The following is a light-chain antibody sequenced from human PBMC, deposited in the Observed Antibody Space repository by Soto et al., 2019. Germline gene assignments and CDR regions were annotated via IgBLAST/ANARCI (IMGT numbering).Light chain of an antibody. Sequence: EIVLTQSPGTLSLSPGERATLSCRASRSVSASYLAWYQQKPGQAPRLLIYDASSRATGIPDRFSGSGSGTDFTLTISRLEPEDSAVYYCQQYDTSATFGQGTKLET. CDR3: QQYDTSAT. CDR1: RSVSASY. CDR2: DAS. J-gene: IGKJ2*01. V-gene: IGKV3-20*01.